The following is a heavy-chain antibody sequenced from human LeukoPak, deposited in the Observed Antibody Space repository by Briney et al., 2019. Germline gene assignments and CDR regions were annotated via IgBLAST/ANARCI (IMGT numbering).Heavy chain of an antibody. V-gene: IGHV1-2*02. Sequence: GSVKVSRKASGYTFTGYYMHWVRQAPGQGLEWMGWINPNSGGTNYAQKFQGRVTMTRDTSISTAYMELSRLRSDDTAVYYCAKAFMVRGVTPQVFDYWGQGTLVTVSS. CDR2: INPNSGGT. CDR3: AKAFMVRGVTPQVFDY. CDR1: GYTFTGYY. J-gene: IGHJ4*02. D-gene: IGHD3-10*01.